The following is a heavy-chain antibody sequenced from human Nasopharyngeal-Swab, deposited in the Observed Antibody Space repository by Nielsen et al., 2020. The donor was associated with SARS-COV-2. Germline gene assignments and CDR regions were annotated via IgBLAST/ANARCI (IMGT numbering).Heavy chain of an antibody. CDR1: GYIFTDYY. D-gene: IGHD4-17*01. J-gene: IGHJ5*02. Sequence: GESLKISCKTSGYIFTDYYIHWVRQAPGQGLEWMGRIDPNTGGTSSAQIFQGRVTMTRDTSISTVYIEVTSLTSDDTAVYYCARALSARTTFNCLGPWGQGTLVTVSS. CDR3: ARALSARTTFNCLGP. V-gene: IGHV1-2*06. CDR2: IDPNTGGT.